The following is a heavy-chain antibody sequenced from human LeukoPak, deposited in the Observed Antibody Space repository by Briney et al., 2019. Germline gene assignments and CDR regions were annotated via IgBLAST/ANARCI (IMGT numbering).Heavy chain of an antibody. CDR2: ISYDGSNK. J-gene: IGHJ4*02. V-gene: IGHV3-30-3*01. Sequence: GGSLRLSCAASGFTFSSYAMTWVRQAPGKGLEWVAVISYDGSNKYYADSVKGRFTISRDNSKNTLYLQMNSLRAEDTAVYYCARADCSSTSCYFDYWGQGTLVTVSS. CDR1: GFTFSSYA. CDR3: ARADCSSTSCYFDY. D-gene: IGHD2-2*01.